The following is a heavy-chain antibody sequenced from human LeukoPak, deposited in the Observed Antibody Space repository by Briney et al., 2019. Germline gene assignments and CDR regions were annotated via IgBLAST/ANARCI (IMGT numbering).Heavy chain of an antibody. V-gene: IGHV3-7*01. CDR2: IKQDGSEK. D-gene: IGHD3-3*01. Sequence: GGSLKLSCAASGIIITKYWMTWVRQVPGQGLEWVATIKQDGSEKYYEDSVKGRFTISRDNAKSSLYLQMNSLRVDDTAVYYCARDASALHGGQGARVTLPS. J-gene: IGHJ4*02. CDR3: ARDASALH. CDR1: GIIITKYW.